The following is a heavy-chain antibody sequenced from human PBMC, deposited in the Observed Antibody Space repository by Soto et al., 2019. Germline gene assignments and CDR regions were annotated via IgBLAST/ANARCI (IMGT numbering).Heavy chain of an antibody. CDR3: ARHALAVAAFDFDY. CDR1: GGSISSYY. J-gene: IGHJ4*02. D-gene: IGHD6-19*01. Sequence: PSETLSLTCTVSGGSISSYYWSWIRQPPGKGLEWIGYIYYSGSTNYNPSLKSRVTISVDTSKNQFSLKLSSVTAADTAVYYCARHALAVAAFDFDYWGQGTLVTVSS. V-gene: IGHV4-59*08. CDR2: IYYSGST.